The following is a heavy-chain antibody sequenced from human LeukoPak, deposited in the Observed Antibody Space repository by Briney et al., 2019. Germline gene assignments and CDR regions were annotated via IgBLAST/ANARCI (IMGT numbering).Heavy chain of an antibody. Sequence: GGSLRLSCAASGLTFSSYAMSWVRQAPGKGLEWVSAISGSGGSTYYADSVKGRFTISRDNSKNTLYLQMNSLRAEDTAVYYCAKDRYGGNYGGNWFDPWGQGTLVTVSS. V-gene: IGHV3-23*01. D-gene: IGHD4-23*01. CDR2: ISGSGGST. CDR1: GLTFSSYA. CDR3: AKDRYGGNYGGNWFDP. J-gene: IGHJ5*02.